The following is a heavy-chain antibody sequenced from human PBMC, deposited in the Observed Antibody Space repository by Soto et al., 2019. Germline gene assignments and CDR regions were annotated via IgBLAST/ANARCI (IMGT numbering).Heavy chain of an antibody. J-gene: IGHJ3*02. Sequence: VKCSCKASVGTFIVYAISGLRHAPGQGTEWMGGIIPIFGTANYAQKFQGRVTITADKSTSTAYMALSSLRSEDTAVYYCSLAYCGGDCYSGAFDIWGQGTLVTVSS. CDR1: VGTFIVYA. V-gene: IGHV1-69*06. CDR3: SLAYCGGDCYSGAFDI. D-gene: IGHD2-21*02. CDR2: IIPIFGTA.